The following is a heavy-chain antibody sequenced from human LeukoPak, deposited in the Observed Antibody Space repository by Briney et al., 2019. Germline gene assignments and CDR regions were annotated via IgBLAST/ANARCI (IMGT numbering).Heavy chain of an antibody. J-gene: IGHJ4*02. V-gene: IGHV3-21*01. D-gene: IGHD3-22*01. CDR3: AREGYYYDSSGYYYRGIDY. Sequence: PGGSLRLSCAASGFTFSSYSMNWVRQAPGKGLEWVSSISSSSSYIYYADSVKGRFTISRDNAKNSLYLQMNSLRAEDTAVYYCAREGYYYDSSGYYYRGIDYWGQGTLVTVSS. CDR1: GFTFSSYS. CDR2: ISSSSSYI.